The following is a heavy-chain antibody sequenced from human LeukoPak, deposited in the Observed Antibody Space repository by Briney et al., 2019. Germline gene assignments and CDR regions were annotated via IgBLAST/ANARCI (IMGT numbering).Heavy chain of an antibody. CDR1: GGSISGYY. J-gene: IGHJ4*02. Sequence: SETLSLTCTVSGGSISGYYWSWIRQPPGKGLEWIGYIYYSGSTNYNPSLKSRVTISVDTSKNQFSLKLSSVTAADTAVYYCARHYYDSSGYYSVTQWGQGTLVTVSS. CDR2: IYYSGST. CDR3: ARHYYDSSGYYSVTQ. D-gene: IGHD3-22*01. V-gene: IGHV4-59*01.